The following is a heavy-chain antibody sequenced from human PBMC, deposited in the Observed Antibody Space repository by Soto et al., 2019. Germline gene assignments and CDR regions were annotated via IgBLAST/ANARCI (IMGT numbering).Heavy chain of an antibody. V-gene: IGHV3-15*07. Sequence: PGGSLRLSCAASGFTFSNAWMNWVRQAPGKGLEWVGRIKSKTDGGTTDYAAPVKGRFTISRDDSKNTLYLQMNSLKTEDTAVYYCTTNPLPGIAAAAGLGGPSAYWGQGTLVTVSS. J-gene: IGHJ4*02. D-gene: IGHD6-13*01. CDR3: TTNPLPGIAAAAGLGGPSAY. CDR2: IKSKTDGGTT. CDR1: GFTFSNAW.